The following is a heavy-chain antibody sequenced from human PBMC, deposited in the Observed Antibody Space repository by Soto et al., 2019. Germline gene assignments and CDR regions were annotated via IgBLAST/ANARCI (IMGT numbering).Heavy chain of an antibody. CDR3: ARERGGNYYDSSGYYYGGIGYYFDY. CDR2: IYSGGST. V-gene: IGHV3-53*02. J-gene: IGHJ4*02. Sequence: EVQLVETGGGLIQPGGSLRLSCAASGFTVSSNYMSWVRQAPGKGLEWVSVIYSGGSTYYADSVKGRFTISRDNSKNTLYLQMNSLRAEDTAVYYCARERGGNYYDSSGYYYGGIGYYFDYWGQGTLVTVSS. CDR1: GFTVSSNY. D-gene: IGHD3-22*01.